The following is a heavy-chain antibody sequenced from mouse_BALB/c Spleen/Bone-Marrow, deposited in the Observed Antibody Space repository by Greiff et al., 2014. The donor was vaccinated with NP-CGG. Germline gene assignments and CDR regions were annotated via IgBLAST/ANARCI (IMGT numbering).Heavy chain of an antibody. CDR1: GFTFTDYY. D-gene: IGHD1-1*01. V-gene: IGHV7-3*02. J-gene: IGHJ2*01. CDR2: IRNKAYGYTT. Sequence: EVQGVESGGGLVQPGGSLRLSCATSGFTFTDYYMNWVRQPPGKALEWLAFIRNKAYGYTTEYSASAKGRFTISRDNSQNILYLQMNTLRAEDSATYYCARDMGGLLFDSWGQGTTLSVSS. CDR3: ARDMGGLLFDS.